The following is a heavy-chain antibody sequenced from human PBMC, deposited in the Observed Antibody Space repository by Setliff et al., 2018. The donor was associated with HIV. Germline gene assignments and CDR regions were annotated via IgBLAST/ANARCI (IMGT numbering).Heavy chain of an antibody. CDR3: AIDSDGGNLEY. J-gene: IGHJ4*02. CDR1: GYTFTSYD. V-gene: IGHV1-8*02. Sequence: ASVKVSCKASGYTFTSYDINWVRQATGQGLEWMGWMNPNSGNTGDAQKFQGRVTMTRTTSISTAYMELSSLRSEDTAVYYCAIDSDGGNLEYWGQGTLVTVSS. D-gene: IGHD2-15*01. CDR2: MNPNSGNT.